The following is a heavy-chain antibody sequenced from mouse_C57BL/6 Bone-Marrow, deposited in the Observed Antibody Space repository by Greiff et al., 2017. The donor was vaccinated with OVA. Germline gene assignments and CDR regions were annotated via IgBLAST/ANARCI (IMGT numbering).Heavy chain of an antibody. D-gene: IGHD1-1*01. J-gene: IGHJ4*01. Sequence: VQLKESGPVLVKPGASVKMSCKASGYTFTDYYMNWVKQSHGKSLEWIGVINPYNGGTSYNQKFKGKATLTVDKSSSTAYMELNSLTSEDSAVYYCARRTVGDAMDYWGQGTSVTVSS. CDR1: GYTFTDYY. V-gene: IGHV1-19*01. CDR3: ARRTVGDAMDY. CDR2: INPYNGGT.